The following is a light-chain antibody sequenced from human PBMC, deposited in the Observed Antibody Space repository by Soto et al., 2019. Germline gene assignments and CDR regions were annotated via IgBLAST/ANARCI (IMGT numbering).Light chain of an antibody. J-gene: IGLJ1*01. CDR1: SSDVGGYNF. CDR3: CSYTSSRTHV. V-gene: IGLV2-14*03. CDR2: DVN. Sequence: QSALTQPASVSGSPGQSITISCTGTSSDVGGYNFVSWYQQHPGKVPKLMIFDVNRRPSGVSDRFAGSKSGNTASLTISGLQAEYEGDYYCCSYTSSRTHVFGSGTKLTVL.